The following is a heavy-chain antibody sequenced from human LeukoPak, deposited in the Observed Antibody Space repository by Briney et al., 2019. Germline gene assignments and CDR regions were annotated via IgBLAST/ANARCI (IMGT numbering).Heavy chain of an antibody. CDR1: GYTFTSYD. J-gene: IGHJ6*02. V-gene: IGHV1-8*01. D-gene: IGHD3-3*01. CDR3: ARAEYYDFWSGYLRPYYYGMDV. CDR2: MNPNSGNT. Sequence: ASVKASCKASGYTFTSYDIKWVRQATGQGLEWMGWMNPNSGNTGYAQKFQGRVTMTRNTSISTAYMELSSLRSEDTAVYYCARAEYYDFWSGYLRPYYYGMDVWGQGTTVTVSS.